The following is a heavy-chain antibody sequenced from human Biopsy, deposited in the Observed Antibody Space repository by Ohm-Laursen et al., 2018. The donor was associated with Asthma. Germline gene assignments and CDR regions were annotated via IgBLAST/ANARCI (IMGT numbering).Heavy chain of an antibody. CDR3: TRHNDY. J-gene: IGHJ4*02. D-gene: IGHD1-14*01. CDR2: IDWEEDK. CDR1: GFSLSRSGAT. V-gene: IGHV2-70*04. Sequence: TQTLPLTCSFSGFSLSRSGATVNWMRQPPGKALEWLARIDWEEDKFYNTSLMTRLTISQGYSEDQVVLTMTNMGPVYTATYYCTRHNDYWGPGILVTVSS.